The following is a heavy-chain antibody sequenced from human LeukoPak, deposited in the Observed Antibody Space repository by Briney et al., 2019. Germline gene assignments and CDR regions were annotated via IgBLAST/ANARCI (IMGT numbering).Heavy chain of an antibody. CDR1: GGSISSSPYY. CDR3: ARRHYGSSGYHLFDY. CDR2: IYYSGST. J-gene: IGHJ4*02. Sequence: SETLSLTCTVSGGSISSSPYYWAWIRQPPGKGLEWIGSIYYSGSTYYNPSLKSRVTISADTSRNQFTLRLTSVTAADTAVYYCARRHYGSSGYHLFDYWGQGTLVTVSS. D-gene: IGHD3-22*01. V-gene: IGHV4-39*01.